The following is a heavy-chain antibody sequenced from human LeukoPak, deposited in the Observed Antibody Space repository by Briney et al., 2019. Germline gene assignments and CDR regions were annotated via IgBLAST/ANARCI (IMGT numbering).Heavy chain of an antibody. D-gene: IGHD4-17*01. CDR1: GFTFGDYA. J-gene: IGHJ4*02. CDR2: IRSKAYGGTT. V-gene: IGHV3-49*04. CDR3: TSDYGDYAFDY. Sequence: GGSLRLSCTASGFTFGDYAMSWVRQAPRKGLEWVGFIRSKAYGGTTEYAASVKGRFTISRDDSKSIAYLQMNSLKTEDTAVYYCTSDYGDYAFDYWGQGTLVTVSS.